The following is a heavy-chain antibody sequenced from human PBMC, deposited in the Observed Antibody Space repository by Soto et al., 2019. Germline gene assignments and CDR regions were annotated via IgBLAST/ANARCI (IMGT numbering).Heavy chain of an antibody. CDR2: IYHSGST. D-gene: IGHD4-4*01. CDR3: ARRTHYSNYERYGMDV. J-gene: IGHJ6*01. V-gene: IGHV4-4*02. Sequence: QVQLQESGPGLVKPSGTLSLTCAVSGGSISSSNWWSWVRQPPGKGLEWIGEIYHSGSTNYNPSLRSRVTISVDKSKHQCSLKRSSVTAADTAVYYCARRTHYSNYERYGMDVWGQGNTVTVSS. CDR1: GGSISSSNW.